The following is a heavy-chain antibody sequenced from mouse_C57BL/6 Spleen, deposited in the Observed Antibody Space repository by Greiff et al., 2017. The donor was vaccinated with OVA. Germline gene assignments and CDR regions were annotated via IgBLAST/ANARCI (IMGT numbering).Heavy chain of an antibody. CDR3: ARAYDYDDWYFDV. CDR1: GFTFSDFY. Sequence: EVQGVESGGGLVQSGRSLRLSCATSGFTFSDFYMEWVRQAPGKGLEWIAASRNKANDYTTEYSASVKGRFIVSRDTSQSILYLQMNALRAEDTAIYYCARAYDYDDWYFDVWGTGTTVTVSS. J-gene: IGHJ1*03. CDR2: SRNKANDYTT. D-gene: IGHD2-4*01. V-gene: IGHV7-1*01.